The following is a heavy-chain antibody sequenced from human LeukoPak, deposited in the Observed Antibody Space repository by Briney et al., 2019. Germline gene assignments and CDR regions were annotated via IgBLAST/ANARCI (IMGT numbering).Heavy chain of an antibody. CDR1: GFTFSSYA. CDR2: ISYDGSNK. CDR3: ARVHPVTALYYFDY. J-gene: IGHJ4*02. D-gene: IGHD2-21*02. Sequence: PGGSLRLSCAASGFTFSSYAMHWVRQAPGKGLEWVAVISYDGSNKYYADSVKGRFTTSRDNSKNTLYLQMNSLRAEDTAVYYCARVHPVTALYYFDYWGQGTLVTVSS. V-gene: IGHV3-30-3*01.